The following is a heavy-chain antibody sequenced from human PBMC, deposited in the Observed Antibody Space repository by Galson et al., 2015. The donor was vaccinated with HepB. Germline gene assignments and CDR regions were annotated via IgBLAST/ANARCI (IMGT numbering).Heavy chain of an antibody. CDR2: ISSSSSYI. V-gene: IGHV3-21*01. CDR3: ASSRLEWLFLFDY. J-gene: IGHJ4*02. Sequence: SLRLSCAASGFTFSSYSMNWVRQAPGKGLEWVSSISSSSSYIYYADSVKGRFTISRDNAKKSLFLQMNSLRAEDTAVYYCASSRLEWLFLFDYWGQGTLVTVSS. CDR1: GFTFSSYS. D-gene: IGHD3-3*01.